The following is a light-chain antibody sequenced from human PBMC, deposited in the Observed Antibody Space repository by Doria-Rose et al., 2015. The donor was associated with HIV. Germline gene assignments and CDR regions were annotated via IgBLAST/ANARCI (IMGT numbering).Light chain of an antibody. V-gene: IGKV3-20*01. Sequence: TQSPGTQSLSPGERATPSCRASQSFSSTYLAWYQQKPGQAPSLLIYDGSTRATGIPDRFSASGSGTDFTLTINRLEPGDFALYYCHQYGTSWTFGQGTKVEI. CDR2: DGS. CDR1: QSFSSTY. CDR3: HQYGTSWT. J-gene: IGKJ1*01.